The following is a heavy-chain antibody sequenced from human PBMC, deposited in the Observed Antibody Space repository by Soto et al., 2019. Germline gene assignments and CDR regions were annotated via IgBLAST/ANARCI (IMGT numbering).Heavy chain of an antibody. CDR2: ISGSGGST. Sequence: GGSLRLSCAASGFTFSSYAMSWVRQAPGKGLEWVSAISGSGGSTYYADSVKGRFAISRDNSKNTLYLQMNSLRAEDTAVYYCANAQRYCSSTSCEHYYYYGMDVWGQGTTVTVSS. CDR3: ANAQRYCSSTSCEHYYYYGMDV. D-gene: IGHD2-2*01. CDR1: GFTFSSYA. J-gene: IGHJ6*02. V-gene: IGHV3-23*01.